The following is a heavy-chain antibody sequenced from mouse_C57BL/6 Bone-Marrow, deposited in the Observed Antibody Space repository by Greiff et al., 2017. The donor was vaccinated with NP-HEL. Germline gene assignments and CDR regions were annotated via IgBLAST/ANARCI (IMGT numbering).Heavy chain of an antibody. V-gene: IGHV1-81*01. CDR2: IYPRSGNT. CDR1: GYTFTSYG. CDR3: ARGILDYGSSYLYFDV. D-gene: IGHD1-1*01. J-gene: IGHJ1*03. Sequence: QVHVKQSGAELARPGASVKLSCKASGYTFTSYGISWVKQRTGQGLEWIGEIYPRSGNTYYNEKFKGKATLTADKSSSTAYMELRSLTSEDSAVYFCARGILDYGSSYLYFDVWGTGTTVTVSS.